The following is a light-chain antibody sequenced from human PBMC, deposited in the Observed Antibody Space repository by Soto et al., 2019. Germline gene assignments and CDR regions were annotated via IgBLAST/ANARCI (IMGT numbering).Light chain of an antibody. CDR3: QQSFSKFLYT. J-gene: IGKJ2*01. CDR1: QSISSF. V-gene: IGKV1-39*01. CDR2: AAS. Sequence: DIQMTQSPSSLSASVGDRVTITCRASQSISSFLNWYQQKPGKAPKLLIYAASSLQSGVPSRFSGSGSGTDFTLTISSLQPEDFATYDCQQSFSKFLYTFGQGTKLEIK.